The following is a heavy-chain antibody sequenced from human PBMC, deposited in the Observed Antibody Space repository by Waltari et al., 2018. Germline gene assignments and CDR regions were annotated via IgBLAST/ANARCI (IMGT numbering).Heavy chain of an antibody. D-gene: IGHD3-3*01. CDR2: ISYDGINK. J-gene: IGHJ4*02. Sequence: QVQLVESGGGVVQPGRSLRLSCAASEFAFSNYAMHWVRQAPGKGLEWVAVISYDGINKDYADSVKGRFTISRDNSKSTLYLQMNSLRAEDTAVFYCARTYLEWLPSSLDYWGQGTLVTVSS. CDR3: ARTYLEWLPSSLDY. CDR1: EFAFSNYA. V-gene: IGHV3-30*01.